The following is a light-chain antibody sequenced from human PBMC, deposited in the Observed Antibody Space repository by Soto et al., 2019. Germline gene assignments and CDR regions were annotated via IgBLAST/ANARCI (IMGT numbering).Light chain of an antibody. V-gene: IGKV1-5*03. Sequence: DIQMTQSPSTLSASVGDRVTITCRTSQSISTWLAWYQQKPGKAPKLLIYKASSLESGVPSRFSGSGSGTEFTLTISTLRPDDFATYYCQQSRTFGQGTKVEIK. CDR1: QSISTW. J-gene: IGKJ1*01. CDR3: QQSRT. CDR2: KAS.